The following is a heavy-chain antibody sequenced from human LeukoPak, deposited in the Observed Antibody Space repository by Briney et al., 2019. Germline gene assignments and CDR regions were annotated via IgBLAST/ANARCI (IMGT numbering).Heavy chain of an antibody. D-gene: IGHD3-10*01. CDR1: GFTFSSYS. Sequence: GGSLRLSCAASGFTFSSYSVNWVRQAPGKGLEWASSISSSSSYIYYADSVKGRFTISRDNAKNSLYLQMNSLRAEDTAVYYCARDPNYYGSGSYSRMDVWGKGTTVTVSS. CDR2: ISSSSSYI. V-gene: IGHV3-21*01. CDR3: ARDPNYYGSGSYSRMDV. J-gene: IGHJ6*04.